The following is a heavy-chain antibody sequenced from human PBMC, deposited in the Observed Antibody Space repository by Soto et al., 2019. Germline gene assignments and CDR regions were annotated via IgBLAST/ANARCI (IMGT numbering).Heavy chain of an antibody. J-gene: IGHJ4*02. D-gene: IGHD6-19*01. CDR1: GFSLSTSGMC. Sequence: SGPTLVNPTQTLTLTCTFSGFSLSTSGMCVSWIRQPPGKALEWLARIDWDDDKYYSTSLKTRLTISKDTSKNQVVLTMTNMDPVDTATYYCAGIPAALPDSSGWYYDYWGQGTLVTVSS. CDR3: AGIPAALPDSSGWYYDY. CDR2: IDWDDDK. V-gene: IGHV2-70*11.